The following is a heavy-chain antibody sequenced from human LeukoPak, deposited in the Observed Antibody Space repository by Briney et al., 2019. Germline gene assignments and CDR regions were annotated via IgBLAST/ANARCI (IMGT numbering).Heavy chain of an antibody. CDR1: GFTFSSYG. Sequence: TGGSLRLSCAASGFTFSSYGMHWVRQAPGKGLEWVAFIRYDGSNKYYADSVKGRFTISRDNSKNTVYLQMNSLRAEDTAVYYCAKGGSYRSQPYFDYWGQGTPVTVSS. CDR3: AKGGSYRSQPYFDY. D-gene: IGHD3-16*02. J-gene: IGHJ4*02. CDR2: IRYDGSNK. V-gene: IGHV3-30*02.